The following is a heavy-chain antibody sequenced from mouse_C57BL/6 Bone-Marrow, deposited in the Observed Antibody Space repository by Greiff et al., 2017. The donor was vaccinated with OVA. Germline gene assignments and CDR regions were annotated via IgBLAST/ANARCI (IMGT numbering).Heavy chain of an antibody. CDR2: INPSSGYT. CDR1: GYTFTSYW. CDR3: AREQDGIYSFAY. D-gene: IGHD2-1*01. J-gene: IGHJ3*01. V-gene: IGHV1-7*01. Sequence: VQWVESGAELAKPGASVKLSCKASGYTFTSYWMHWVKQRPGQGLEWIGYINPSSGYTKYNQKFKDKATLTADKSSSTAYMQLSSLTYEDSAVYYCAREQDGIYSFAYWGQGTLVTVSA.